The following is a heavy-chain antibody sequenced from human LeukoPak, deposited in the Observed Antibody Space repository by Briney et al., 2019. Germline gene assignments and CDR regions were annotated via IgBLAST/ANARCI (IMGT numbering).Heavy chain of an antibody. CDR2: ISYDGSNK. D-gene: IGHD3-3*01. CDR3: AKRSGGPSPFDY. V-gene: IGHV3-30*18. J-gene: IGHJ4*02. Sequence: PGGSLRLSCAASGSTLSSYAMSWVRQAPGKGLEWVAVISYDGSNKYYADSVKGRFTISRDNSENTLYLQMNSLRAEDTAVYYCAKRSGGPSPFDYWGQGTLVTVSS. CDR1: GSTLSSYA.